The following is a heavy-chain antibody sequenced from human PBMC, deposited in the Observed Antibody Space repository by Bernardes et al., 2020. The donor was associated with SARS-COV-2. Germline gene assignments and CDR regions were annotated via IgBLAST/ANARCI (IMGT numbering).Heavy chain of an antibody. J-gene: IGHJ3*02. CDR2: ISWNSGSI. D-gene: IGHD3-10*01. CDR3: AKLMDGSGAFDI. V-gene: IGHV3-9*01. CDR1: GFTFDDYA. Sequence: GGSLRLSCAASGFTFDDYAMHWVRQAPGKGLEWVSGISWNSGSIGYADSVKGRFTISRDNAKNSLYLQMNSLRAEDTALYYCAKLMDGSGAFDIWGQGTMVTVSS.